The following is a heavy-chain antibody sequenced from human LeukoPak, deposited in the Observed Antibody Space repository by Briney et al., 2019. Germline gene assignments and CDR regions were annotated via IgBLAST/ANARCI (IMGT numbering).Heavy chain of an antibody. CDR1: GDSISSSNYF. J-gene: IGHJ6*03. CDR2: FHFRRGA. V-gene: IGHV4-39*07. CDR3: ARRTVDTSDMDV. Sequence: SETQSLTCSVSGDSISSSNYFWVWIRQPPGKGPEWIGNFHFRRGAFYNPSLKSRVTMAVDTCKNEFSLKLTSMAAADTAVYYCARRTVDTSDMDVWGKGTTVIVSS. D-gene: IGHD6-19*01.